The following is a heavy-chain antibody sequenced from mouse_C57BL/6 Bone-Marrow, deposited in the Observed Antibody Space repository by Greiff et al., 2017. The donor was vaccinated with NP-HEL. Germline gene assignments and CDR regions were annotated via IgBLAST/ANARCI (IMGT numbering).Heavy chain of an antibody. CDR3: ARDRRVWFSY. CDR2: INYDGSST. Sequence: EVKLVESEGGLVQPGSSMKLSCTASGFTFSDYYMAWVRQVPEKGLEWVANINYDGSSTYYLDSLKSRFIISRDNAKNILYLQMSSLKSEDTATYYCARDRRVWFSYWGQGTLVTVSA. CDR1: GFTFSDYY. J-gene: IGHJ3*01. V-gene: IGHV5-16*01.